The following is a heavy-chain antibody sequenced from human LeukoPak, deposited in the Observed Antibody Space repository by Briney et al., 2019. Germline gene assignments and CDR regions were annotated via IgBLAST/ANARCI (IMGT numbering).Heavy chain of an antibody. CDR2: IIPIFGTA. CDR1: GGTFSSYA. CDR3: AREESRVVVVAARGNAFDI. J-gene: IGHJ3*02. V-gene: IGHV1-69*13. Sequence: GASVKVSCKASGGTFSSYAISWVRQAPGQGLEWMGGIIPIFGTANYAQKFQGRVTITADESTSTAYMELSSLRSEDTAVYYCAREESRVVVVAARGNAFDIWGQGTMVTVSS. D-gene: IGHD2-15*01.